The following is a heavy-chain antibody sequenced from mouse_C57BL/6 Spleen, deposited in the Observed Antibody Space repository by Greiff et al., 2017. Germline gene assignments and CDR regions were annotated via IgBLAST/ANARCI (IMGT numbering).Heavy chain of an antibody. J-gene: IGHJ2*01. CDR2: INPSSGYT. D-gene: IGHD2-2*01. CDR1: GYTFTSYW. V-gene: IGHV1-7*01. Sequence: QVQLQQSGAELAKPGASVKLSCKASGYTFTSYWMHWVKQRPGQGLEWIGYINPSSGYTKYTQKFKDKATLTADQSSSTADMQLISLTYEDSAGDYCARGGGYDYCDYWGQGTTLTVSS. CDR3: ARGGGYDYCDY.